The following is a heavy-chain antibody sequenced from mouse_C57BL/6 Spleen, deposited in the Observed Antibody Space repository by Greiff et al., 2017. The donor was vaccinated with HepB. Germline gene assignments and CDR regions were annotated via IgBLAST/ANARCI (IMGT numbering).Heavy chain of an antibody. J-gene: IGHJ4*01. CDR2: IYPRSGNT. CDR1: GYTFTSYG. V-gene: IGHV1-81*01. Sequence: VQLQQSGAELARPGASVKLSCKASGYTFTSYGISWVKQRTGQGLEWIGEIYPRSGNTYYNEKFKGKATLTADKSSSTAYMELRSLTSDDSAVYFCARRGGSSMDYWGQGTSVTVSS. CDR3: ARRGGSSMDY.